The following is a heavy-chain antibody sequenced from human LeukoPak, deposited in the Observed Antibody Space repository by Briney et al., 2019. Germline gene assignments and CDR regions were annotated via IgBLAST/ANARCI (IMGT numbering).Heavy chain of an antibody. V-gene: IGHV4-39*01. D-gene: IGHD4-17*01. CDR3: ASPGVTNSFDY. Sequence: SETLSLTCTVSGGSFSSSSYYWGWIRQPPGKGLEWIGSIYYSGSTYYNPSLKSRVTISVDTSKNQFSLKLSSVTAADTAVYYCASPGVTNSFDYWGQGTLVTVSS. CDR1: GGSFSSSSYY. CDR2: IYYSGST. J-gene: IGHJ4*02.